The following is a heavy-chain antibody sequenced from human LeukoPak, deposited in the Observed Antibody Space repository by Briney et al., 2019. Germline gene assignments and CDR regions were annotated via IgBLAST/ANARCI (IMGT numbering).Heavy chain of an antibody. V-gene: IGHV3-9*01. CDR3: AKGITIFGVAFPD. CDR1: RFTFDDYA. Sequence: GGSLRLSCAASRFTFDDYAMHWVRQAPGKGLEWVSGISWNSGSIGYADSVKGRFTISRDNAKNSLYLQMNSLRAEDTALYYCAKGITIFGVAFPDWGQGTLVTVSS. D-gene: IGHD3-3*01. CDR2: ISWNSGSI. J-gene: IGHJ4*02.